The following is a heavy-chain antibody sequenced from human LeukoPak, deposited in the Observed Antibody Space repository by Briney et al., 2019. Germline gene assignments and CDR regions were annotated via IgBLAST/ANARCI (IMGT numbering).Heavy chain of an antibody. V-gene: IGHV1-2*02. CDR1: GYTFTSYY. CDR2: INPNSGGT. J-gene: IGHJ4*02. D-gene: IGHD6-13*01. Sequence: ASVKVSCKASGYTFTSYYMHWVRQAPGQGLEWMGWINPNSGGTNYAQKFQGRVTMTRDTSISTAYMELSRLRSDDTAVYYCARDFGYSSSWYPDYWGQGTLVTVSS. CDR3: ARDFGYSSSWYPDY.